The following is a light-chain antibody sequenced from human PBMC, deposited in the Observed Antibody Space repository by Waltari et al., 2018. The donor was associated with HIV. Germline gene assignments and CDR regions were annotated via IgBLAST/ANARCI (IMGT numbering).Light chain of an antibody. J-gene: IGKJ5*01. CDR2: DVS. CDR3: QHNVTPSAIT. Sequence: DIQMTQSPSSLSAPVGDRVTITCQASHDIQESLNWFQQKPGKAPNLLIYDVSNLEVGVTSRFSGSGSGTDFSCTISSLQPEEVGTYYCQHNVTPSAITFGQGTRLEI. V-gene: IGKV1-33*01. CDR1: HDIQES.